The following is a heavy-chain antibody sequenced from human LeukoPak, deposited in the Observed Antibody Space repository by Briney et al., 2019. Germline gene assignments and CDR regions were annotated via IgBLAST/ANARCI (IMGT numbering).Heavy chain of an antibody. CDR1: GYTFTSYD. Sequence: ASVTASCKASGYTFTSYDINWVRQAPGQGFEWMGWMNPNSGNTGYAQKFQGRVTMTRNTSISTAYMELSSLRSEDTAVYYCARTSSWDYYYYYYMDVWGKGTTVTVSS. CDR2: MNPNSGNT. V-gene: IGHV1-8*01. J-gene: IGHJ6*03. CDR3: ARTSSWDYYYYYYMDV. D-gene: IGHD6-13*01.